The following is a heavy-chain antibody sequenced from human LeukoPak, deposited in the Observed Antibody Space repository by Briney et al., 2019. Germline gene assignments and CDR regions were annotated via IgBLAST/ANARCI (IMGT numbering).Heavy chain of an antibody. J-gene: IGHJ5*02. CDR2: INHSGST. CDR3: ARSGSYYNRRNWFDP. Sequence: SETLSLTCTVSGGSISSYYWSWIRQPPGKGLEWIGEINHSGSTNYDPSLKSRVTISVDTSKNQFSLKLSSVTAADTAVYYCARSGSYYNRRNWFDPWGQGTLVTVSS. CDR1: GGSISSYY. V-gene: IGHV4-34*01. D-gene: IGHD1-26*01.